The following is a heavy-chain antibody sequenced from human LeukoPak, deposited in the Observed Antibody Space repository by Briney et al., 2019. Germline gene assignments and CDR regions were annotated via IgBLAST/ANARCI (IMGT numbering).Heavy chain of an antibody. V-gene: IGHV3-73*01. CDR1: GFTFSGSA. J-gene: IGHJ3*02. Sequence: PGGSLRLSCAASGFTFSGSAMHWVRQASGKGLEWVGRIRSKANSYATAYAASVKGRFTISRDDSKNTAYLQMNSLETEDTAVYYCTTRDKTEPLDAFDIWGQGTMVTVSS. CDR2: IRSKANSYAT. CDR3: TTRDKTEPLDAFDI. D-gene: IGHD2-15*01.